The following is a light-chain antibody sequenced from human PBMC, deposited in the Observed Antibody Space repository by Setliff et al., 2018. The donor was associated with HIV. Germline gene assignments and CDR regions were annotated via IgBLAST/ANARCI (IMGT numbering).Light chain of an antibody. CDR2: DVS. V-gene: IGLV2-14*03. J-gene: IGLJ1*01. Sequence: QSALTQPASVSGSPGQSITISCTGTSSDVGVYNYVSWYQQHPGKAPKLMIYDVSNRPSGISNRFSGSKSGNTASLTVSGLQAEDEADYYCSSYTNSSSGVFGTGTKVTV. CDR1: SSDVGVYNY. CDR3: SSYTNSSSGV.